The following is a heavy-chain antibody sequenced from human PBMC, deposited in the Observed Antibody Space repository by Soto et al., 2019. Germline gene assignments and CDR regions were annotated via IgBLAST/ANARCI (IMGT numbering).Heavy chain of an antibody. D-gene: IGHD3-10*01. Sequence: GSLRLSCAASGFTFSSYAMSWVRQAPGKGLEWVANIKQDGSEKYYVDSVKGRFTISRDNAKNSLYLQMNSLRAEDTAVYYCARDSIWFGESTAWGQGTLVTVSS. CDR2: IKQDGSEK. J-gene: IGHJ5*02. CDR1: GFTFSSYA. V-gene: IGHV3-7*03. CDR3: ARDSIWFGESTA.